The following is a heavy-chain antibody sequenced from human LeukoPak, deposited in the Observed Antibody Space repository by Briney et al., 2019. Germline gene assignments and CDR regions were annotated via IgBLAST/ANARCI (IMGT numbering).Heavy chain of an antibody. J-gene: IGHJ3*01. D-gene: IGHD3-9*01. V-gene: IGHV3-48*03. CDR1: GFTFSSHE. Sequence: GGSLSLSCAASGFTFSSHEMNWVRQAPGKGLEWVSYISDSGSPIYYADSVKGRFTVSRDNAKNSLYLQMNSLRAEDTALYYCARQTLGATGYSAFDFWGQGTLVTVSS. CDR2: ISDSGSPI. CDR3: ARQTLGATGYSAFDF.